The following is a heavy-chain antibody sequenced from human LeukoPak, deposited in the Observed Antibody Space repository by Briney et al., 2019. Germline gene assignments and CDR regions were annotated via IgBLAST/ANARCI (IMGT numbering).Heavy chain of an antibody. Sequence: ASVKVSCKASGYTFTSYDINWVRQATGQGLEWMGWMNPNSGNTGYAQKFQGRVTMTRNTSISTAYMELSSLRSEDTAVYYCARGHSGYYYGSGSYYNNWGQGTLVTVSS. CDR1: GYTFTSYD. D-gene: IGHD3-10*01. J-gene: IGHJ4*02. CDR3: ARGHSGYYYGSGSYYNN. CDR2: MNPNSGNT. V-gene: IGHV1-8*01.